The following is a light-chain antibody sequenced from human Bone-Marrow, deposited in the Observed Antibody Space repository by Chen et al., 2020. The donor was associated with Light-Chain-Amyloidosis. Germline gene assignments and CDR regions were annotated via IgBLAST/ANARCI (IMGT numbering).Light chain of an antibody. Sequence: QSALTQPASVTGSPGQSLTISCTGTSSDVGGYDIVSWYRQHPGKAPKLLMFEVTKRPSGVSNRFSGTKSGNTASLTISGLRTEDAADYYCASWDDTLGGHWVFGGGTKLTVL. CDR3: ASWDDTLGGHWV. J-gene: IGLJ3*02. CDR2: EVT. V-gene: IGLV2-23*02. CDR1: SSDVGGYDI.